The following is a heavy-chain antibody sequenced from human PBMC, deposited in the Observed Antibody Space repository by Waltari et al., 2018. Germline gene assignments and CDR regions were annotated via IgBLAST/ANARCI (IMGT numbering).Heavy chain of an antibody. V-gene: IGHV3-23*01. CDR2: ISGSGGST. Sequence: EVQLLESGGGLVQPGGSLRLSCAASGFTFSRYAMSWVRQAPGKGMEWVSAISGSGGSTYYADSVKGRFTISRDNSKNTLYLQMNSLRAEDTAVYYCAKDKRITMVRGVKSYYYGMDVWGQGTTVTVSS. CDR3: AKDKRITMVRGVKSYYYGMDV. J-gene: IGHJ6*02. CDR1: GFTFSRYA. D-gene: IGHD3-10*01.